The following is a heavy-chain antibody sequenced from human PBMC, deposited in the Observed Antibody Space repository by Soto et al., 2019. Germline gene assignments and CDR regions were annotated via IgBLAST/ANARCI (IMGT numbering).Heavy chain of an antibody. CDR2: INAGNGNT. V-gene: IGHV1-3*01. CDR1: GYTFTSYA. J-gene: IGHJ5*02. D-gene: IGHD2-21*01. Sequence: GASVKVSCKASGYTFTSYAMHWVRQAPGQRLEWMGWINAGNGNTKYSQKFQGRVTITRDTSASTAYMELSSLRSEDTAVYYCARGFRGGDSWFDPWGQGTLVTVSS. CDR3: ARGFRGGDSWFDP.